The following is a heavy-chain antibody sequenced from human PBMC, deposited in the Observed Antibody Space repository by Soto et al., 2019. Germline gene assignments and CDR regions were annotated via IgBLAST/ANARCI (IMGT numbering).Heavy chain of an antibody. Sequence: ETLSLTCTVSGGSISSYYWSWIRQPPGKGLEWIGYIYYSGSTYYNPSLKSRVTISVDTSKNQFSLKLSSVTAADTAVYYCMLGSGWKDFDYWGQGTLVTVSS. CDR2: IYYSGST. CDR1: GGSISSYY. CDR3: MLGSGWKDFDY. D-gene: IGHD3-22*01. V-gene: IGHV4-59*04. J-gene: IGHJ4*02.